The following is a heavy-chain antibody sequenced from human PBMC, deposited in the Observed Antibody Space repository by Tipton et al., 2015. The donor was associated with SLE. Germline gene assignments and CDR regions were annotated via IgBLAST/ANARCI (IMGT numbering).Heavy chain of an antibody. V-gene: IGHV4-34*01. CDR1: GGSISSYY. Sequence: LRLSCTVSGGSISSYYWSWIRQPPGKGLEWIGEINHSGSTNYNPSLKSRVTISVDTSKNQFSLKLSPVTAADTAVYYCARRGVDTAMAYYFDYWGQGTLVTVSS. D-gene: IGHD5-18*01. J-gene: IGHJ4*02. CDR2: INHSGST. CDR3: ARRGVDTAMAYYFDY.